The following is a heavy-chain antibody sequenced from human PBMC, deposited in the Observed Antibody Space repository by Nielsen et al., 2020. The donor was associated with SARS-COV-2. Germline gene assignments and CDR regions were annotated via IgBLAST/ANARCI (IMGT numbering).Heavy chain of an antibody. Sequence: ASVKVSCKASGYSFTTYAIHWACQAPGQRLEWMGWINAGNGNTKYSQKFQGRVTMTRDTSANTAYMELSSLSSEDTAVYYCARITPSSGWDYWGQGTLVTVSS. V-gene: IGHV1-3*01. J-gene: IGHJ4*02. D-gene: IGHD6-19*01. CDR1: GYSFTTYA. CDR3: ARITPSSGWDY. CDR2: INAGNGNT.